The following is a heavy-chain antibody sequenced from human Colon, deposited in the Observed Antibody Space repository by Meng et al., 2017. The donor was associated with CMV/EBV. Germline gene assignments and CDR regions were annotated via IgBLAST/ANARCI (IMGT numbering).Heavy chain of an antibody. CDR1: GYPLTIHY. Sequence: KTCGYPLTIHYIQWIRQAPGREHEWRGWMNPKSGDTNYAKKFQDRVEMTRDTTVSTAYLDLTSLRSADTAVYYCATLSIYDSTISDFWGQGTLVTVSS. V-gene: IGHV1-2*02. CDR2: MNPKSGDT. J-gene: IGHJ4*02. D-gene: IGHD5/OR15-5a*01. CDR3: ATLSIYDSTISDF.